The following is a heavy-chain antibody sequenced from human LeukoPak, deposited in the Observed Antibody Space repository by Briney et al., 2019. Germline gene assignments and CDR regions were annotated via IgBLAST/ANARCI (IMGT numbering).Heavy chain of an antibody. CDR2: INPKSGGT. V-gene: IGHV1-2*02. CDR1: GYTFPDYC. CDR3: ARDLGTPATDAEYFLDY. Sequence: ASVKVSCKASGYTFPDYCLHWVRHAPGQGLEWMGWINPKSGGTRYAQKFQGRVTLTRNTSISTAYMELSSLRSDDTAVYFCARDLGTPATDAEYFLDYWGQGTQVTVSS. D-gene: IGHD6-13*01. J-gene: IGHJ4*02.